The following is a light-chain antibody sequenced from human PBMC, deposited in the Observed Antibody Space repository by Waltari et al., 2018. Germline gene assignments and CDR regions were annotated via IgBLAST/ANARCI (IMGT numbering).Light chain of an antibody. Sequence: ESVLTQSPGTLSLSPGERATLSCRASQSVSGIYLAWYQQKPGQAPRLLIYGVSTRATGIPDRFSGSGSGIDFTLTISRLEPEDFAVYYCQQYDGSPPTWTFGQGTTVEVK. J-gene: IGKJ1*01. CDR1: QSVSGIY. V-gene: IGKV3-20*01. CDR2: GVS. CDR3: QQYDGSPPTWT.